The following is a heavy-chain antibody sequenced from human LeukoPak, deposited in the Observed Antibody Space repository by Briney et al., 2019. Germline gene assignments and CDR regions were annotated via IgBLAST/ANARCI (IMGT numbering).Heavy chain of an antibody. D-gene: IGHD6-6*01. J-gene: IGHJ6*02. Sequence: GGSQRLSCAASGFTFSSYSMNWVRQAPGEGLEWVSSISSSSSYIYYADSMKGRFTISRDNAKNSLYLQMNSLRAEDTAVYYCARDTEYSSSSFILYYYGMDVWGQGITVTVSS. CDR3: ARDTEYSSSSFILYYYGMDV. CDR2: ISSSSSYI. CDR1: GFTFSSYS. V-gene: IGHV3-21*01.